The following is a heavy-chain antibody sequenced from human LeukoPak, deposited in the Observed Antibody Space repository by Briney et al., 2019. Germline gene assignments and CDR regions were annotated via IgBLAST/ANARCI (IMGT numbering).Heavy chain of an antibody. CDR1: GYTFTDYY. V-gene: IGHV1-2*02. CDR3: ARDYTLTLGTTTYFQH. Sequence: ASVKVSCKASGYTFTDYYMHWVRQAPGQGLEWMGWINPNSGGTNYAQKFQGRVTMTRDTSISTAYMELSSLRSDDTAVYYCARDYTLTLGTTTYFQHWGQGTLVTVSS. J-gene: IGHJ1*01. D-gene: IGHD1-7*01. CDR2: INPNSGGT.